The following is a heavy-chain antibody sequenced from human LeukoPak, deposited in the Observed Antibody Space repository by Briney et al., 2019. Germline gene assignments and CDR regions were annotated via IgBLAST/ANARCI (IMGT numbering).Heavy chain of an antibody. J-gene: IGHJ3*02. Sequence: GGSLRLSCAASGFTFDDYGMSWVRQAPGKGLEWVSDINWNGGSTGYADSVRGRFTISRDNAKKSLYLQMNSLRAEDTALYYCARASSLSRRAFDIWGQGTMVTVSS. D-gene: IGHD1-26*01. V-gene: IGHV3-20*04. CDR3: ARASSLSRRAFDI. CDR1: GFTFDDYG. CDR2: INWNGGST.